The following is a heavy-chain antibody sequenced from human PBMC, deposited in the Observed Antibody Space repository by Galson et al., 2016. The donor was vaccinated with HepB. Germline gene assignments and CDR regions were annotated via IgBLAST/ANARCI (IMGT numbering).Heavy chain of an antibody. V-gene: IGHV7-4-1*02. CDR3: VRDPGNVAVGFGH. CDR2: INTTSGRP. D-gene: IGHD2-21*01. Sequence: QSGAEVTKPGESLKISCKASGYTFTDDAMNWVRQAPGQGLEWMGWINTTSGRPTYAQGFTGRFAFSLDTSVSTAYLQISNLETEDTSVYYCVRDPGNVAVGFGHWGQGSQVTVTS. CDR1: GYTFTDDA. J-gene: IGHJ4*02.